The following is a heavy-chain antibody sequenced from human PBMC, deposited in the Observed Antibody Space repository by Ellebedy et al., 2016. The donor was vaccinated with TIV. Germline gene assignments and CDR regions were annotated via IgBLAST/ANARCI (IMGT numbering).Heavy chain of an antibody. D-gene: IGHD5-12*01. Sequence: GESLKISCAASGFTFSSYSMNWVRQAPGKGLEWVSSISSSSSYIYYADSVKGRFTISRDNAKNTLYLQMNSLRAEDTAVYYCARAYSGYLPFDYWGQGTLVTVSS. J-gene: IGHJ4*02. CDR3: ARAYSGYLPFDY. V-gene: IGHV3-21*01. CDR1: GFTFSSYS. CDR2: ISSSSSYI.